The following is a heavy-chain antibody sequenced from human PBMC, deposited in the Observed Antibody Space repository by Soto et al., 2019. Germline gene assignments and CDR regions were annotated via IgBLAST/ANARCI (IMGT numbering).Heavy chain of an antibody. CDR3: ARGKLSDYVWGSYRYHFAY. D-gene: IGHD3-16*02. Sequence: QVQLQQWGAGLLKPSETLSLTCAVYGGSFSGYYWSWIRQPPGKGLEWIGEINHSGSTNYNPSLKSRVTISVDTSKNQFSLKLSSVTAADTAVYYCARGKLSDYVWGSYRYHFAYWGQGTVVTDSS. V-gene: IGHV4-34*01. J-gene: IGHJ4*02. CDR1: GGSFSGYY. CDR2: INHSGST.